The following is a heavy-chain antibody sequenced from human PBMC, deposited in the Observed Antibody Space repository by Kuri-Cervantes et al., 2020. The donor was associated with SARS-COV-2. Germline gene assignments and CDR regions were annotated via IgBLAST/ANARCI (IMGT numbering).Heavy chain of an antibody. J-gene: IGHJ4*02. Sequence: GSLRLSCTVSGASISSSSYYWDWNRQPPGKGLEWIGSIYYTGSTYYNPSLKSRVTISVDTSKNQFSLKLTSVTAADTAVYYCARDLGGGSYYHFEVYFDYWGQGTLVTVSS. CDR3: ARDLGGGSYYHFEVYFDY. CDR1: GASISSSSYY. D-gene: IGHD1-26*01. CDR2: IYYTGST. V-gene: IGHV4-39*02.